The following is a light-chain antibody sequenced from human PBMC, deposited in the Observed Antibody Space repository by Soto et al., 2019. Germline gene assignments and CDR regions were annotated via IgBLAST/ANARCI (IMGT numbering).Light chain of an antibody. CDR2: GAS. V-gene: IGKV3-20*01. CDR3: QHSSRT. CDR1: QSVSSSN. J-gene: IGKJ1*01. Sequence: EIVLTQSPGTLSLSPGERATLSCRASQSVSSSNLAWYQQKPGQAPRLLIYGASSRAIGIPDRFSVSGSGTDFTLTISRLEPEDFAVYYCQHSSRTFGQGTKVEIK.